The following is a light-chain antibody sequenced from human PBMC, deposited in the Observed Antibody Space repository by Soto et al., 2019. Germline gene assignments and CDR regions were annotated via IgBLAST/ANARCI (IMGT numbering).Light chain of an antibody. V-gene: IGKV3-11*01. CDR3: QQRSNWPIT. CDR2: DAS. CDR1: QSVSSY. Sequence: EIVLTQSPGTLSLSPGPRPTLSCRASQSVSSYLAWYQQKPGQAPRLLIYDASNRATGIPARFSGSGSGTDFTLTISSLEPEDFAVYYCQQRSNWPITFGQGTRLEIK. J-gene: IGKJ5*01.